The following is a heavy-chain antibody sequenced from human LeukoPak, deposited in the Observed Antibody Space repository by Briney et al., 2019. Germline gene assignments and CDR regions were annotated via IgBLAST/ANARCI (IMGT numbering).Heavy chain of an antibody. J-gene: IGHJ4*02. CDR2: ISYDGSNK. V-gene: IGHV3-30-3*01. Sequence: PGGSLRLSCAASGFTFSSYAMHWVRQAPGKGLEWVAVISYDGSNKYYADSVKGRFTISRDNSKNTLYLQINSLRAEDTAVYYCVRGVIAAAIFDFWGQGTLVTVSS. CDR1: GFTFSSYA. D-gene: IGHD6-13*01. CDR3: VRGVIAAAIFDF.